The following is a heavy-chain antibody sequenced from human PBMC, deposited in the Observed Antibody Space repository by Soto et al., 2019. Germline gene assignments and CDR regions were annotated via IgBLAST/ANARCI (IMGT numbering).Heavy chain of an antibody. CDR3: AIDTNEYSSSFSFDY. J-gene: IGHJ4*02. CDR2: INTNTGNP. Sequence: ASVKVSCKASGYTFTSYAMNWVRQAPGQGLEWMGWINTNTGNPTYAQGFTGRFVFSLDTSVSTAYLQICSLKAEDTAVYYCAIDTNEYSSSFSFDYWGQGTLVTVSS. CDR1: GYTFTSYA. V-gene: IGHV7-4-1*01. D-gene: IGHD6-6*01.